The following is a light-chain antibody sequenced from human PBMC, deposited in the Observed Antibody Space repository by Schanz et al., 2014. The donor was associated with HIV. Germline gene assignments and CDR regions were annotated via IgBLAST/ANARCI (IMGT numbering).Light chain of an antibody. Sequence: IQLTQSPSSLSASVGDRVTITCRASQSISIYLNWYQQKPGKAPKLLISAASSLQSGVPSRFSGSGSGTDFTLTISSLQPEDFATYYCQQSYSTPHTFGQGTKLEIK. CDR2: AAS. J-gene: IGKJ2*01. CDR1: QSISIY. V-gene: IGKV1-39*01. CDR3: QQSYSTPHT.